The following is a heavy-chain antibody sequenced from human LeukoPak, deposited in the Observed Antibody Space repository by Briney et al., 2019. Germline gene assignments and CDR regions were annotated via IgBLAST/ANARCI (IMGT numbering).Heavy chain of an antibody. V-gene: IGHV3-30*02. CDR2: IRYDGSNK. D-gene: IGHD5-18*01. CDR1: GFTFNSYG. CDR3: ARGTWIQLWGHFDY. J-gene: IGHJ4*02. Sequence: GGSLRLSCAASGFTFNSYGMHWVRQAPGKGLEWVAFIRYDGSNKYYADSVKGRFTISRDNSKNTLYLQMNSLRAEDTAVYYCARGTWIQLWGHFDYRGQGTLVTVSS.